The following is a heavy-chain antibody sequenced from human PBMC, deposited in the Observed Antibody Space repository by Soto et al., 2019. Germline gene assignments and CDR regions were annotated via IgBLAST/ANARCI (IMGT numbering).Heavy chain of an antibody. CDR3: ARQPRILTGYSGHFDY. CDR2: IYYSGST. CDR1: GGSISSGGYY. Sequence: KPSETLSLTCTVSGGSISSGGYYWSWIRQHPGKGLEWIGYIYYSGSTYYNPSLKSRVTISVDTSKNQFSLKLSSVTAADTAVYYCARQPRILTGYSGHFDYWGKGTLVTVAS. J-gene: IGHJ4*02. V-gene: IGHV4-31*03. D-gene: IGHD3-9*01.